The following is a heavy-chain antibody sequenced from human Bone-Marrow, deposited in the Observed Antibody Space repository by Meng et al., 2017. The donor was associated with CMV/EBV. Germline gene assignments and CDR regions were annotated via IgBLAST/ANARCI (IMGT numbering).Heavy chain of an antibody. V-gene: IGHV3-23*03. Sequence: GESLKISCAASGFTVSSNYMSWVRQAPGKGLEWVSVIYSGGSSTYYADSVKGRFTISRDNSKNTLYLQMNSLRAEDTAVYYCAKGILTNYFDYWGQGTRVTVSS. CDR1: GFTVSSNY. CDR2: IYSGGSST. CDR3: AKGILTNYFDY. D-gene: IGHD3-9*01. J-gene: IGHJ4*02.